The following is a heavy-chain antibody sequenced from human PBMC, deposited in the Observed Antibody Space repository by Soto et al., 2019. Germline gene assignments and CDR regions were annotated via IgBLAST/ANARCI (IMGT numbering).Heavy chain of an antibody. D-gene: IGHD1-26*01. V-gene: IGHV4-31*03. Sequence: QVQLQESGPGLVKPSQTLSLTCTVSGGSISSGGYYWSWLRQHPGKGLEWIGYIYYSGSTYYNPSLKGRVTISVDASKNQFSLKLSSVTAADTAVYYCARVGDKELPGGDYWGQGTLVTVSS. CDR1: GGSISSGGYY. CDR2: IYYSGST. J-gene: IGHJ4*02. CDR3: ARVGDKELPGGDY.